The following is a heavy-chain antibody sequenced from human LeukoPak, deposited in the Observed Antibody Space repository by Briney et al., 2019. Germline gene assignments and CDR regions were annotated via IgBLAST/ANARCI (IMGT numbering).Heavy chain of an antibody. CDR1: GFTFSSYS. Sequence: GSLRLSCAASGFTFSSYSMNWVRQAPGKGLEWVSSISSSSSYIYYADSVKGRFTISRDNAKNSLYLQMNSLRAEDTAVYYCAREGTYYYGSGSYYNPFQHWGQGTLVTVSS. J-gene: IGHJ1*01. CDR2: ISSSSSYI. CDR3: AREGTYYYGSGSYYNPFQH. D-gene: IGHD3-10*01. V-gene: IGHV3-21*01.